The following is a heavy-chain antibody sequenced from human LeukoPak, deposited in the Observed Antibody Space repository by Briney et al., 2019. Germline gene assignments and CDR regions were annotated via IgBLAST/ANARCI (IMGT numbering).Heavy chain of an antibody. CDR2: IKEDGTQK. CDR1: GFSFQYYW. Sequence: PGGSLRLSGAASGFSFQYYWMAWVRQAPGMGLEWVAHIKEDGTQKFYVDSVKGRFTISKDDARNALYLQMNSLRDEDTAIYYCVRGGWELDYWGQGTLVIVSS. D-gene: IGHD4-23*01. V-gene: IGHV3-7*01. J-gene: IGHJ4*02. CDR3: VRGGWELDY.